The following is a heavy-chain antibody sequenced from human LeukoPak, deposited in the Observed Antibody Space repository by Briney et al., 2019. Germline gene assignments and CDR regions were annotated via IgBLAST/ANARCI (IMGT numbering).Heavy chain of an antibody. CDR3: ALWDYYDTSGPTSIADAFDI. CDR1: GYSFSSHG. J-gene: IGHJ3*02. D-gene: IGHD3-22*01. V-gene: IGHV1-18*01. Sequence: ASVKVSCKAPGYSFSSHGITWVRQAPGQGLEWMGGINGYNGNTNYAQKFQGRVIMTTDTSTSTGYMELRSLRSDDTAVYYCALWDYYDTSGPTSIADAFDIWGQGTMVTVSS. CDR2: INGYNGNT.